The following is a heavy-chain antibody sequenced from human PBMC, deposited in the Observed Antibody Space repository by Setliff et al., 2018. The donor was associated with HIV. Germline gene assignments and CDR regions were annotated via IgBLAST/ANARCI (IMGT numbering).Heavy chain of an antibody. CDR3: ARGGSRGSWYWDY. CDR2: IYTSGST. Sequence: PSETLSLTCTVSGGSISISDWSWIRQPPGKGLEWIGCIYTSGSTNYNPSLKSRVTISVDTSKNQFSLKLSSVTAADTAVYYCARGGSRGSWYWDYWGQGTLVTVSS. D-gene: IGHD6-13*01. CDR1: GGSISISD. V-gene: IGHV4-4*09. J-gene: IGHJ4*02.